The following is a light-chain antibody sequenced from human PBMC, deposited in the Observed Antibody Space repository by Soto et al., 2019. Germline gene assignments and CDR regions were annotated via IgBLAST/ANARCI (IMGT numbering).Light chain of an antibody. CDR2: AAS. CDR1: QSISNY. V-gene: IGKV1-39*01. Sequence: DIQMTQSPSSLSASVCDRVTITCRASQSISNYLNWYQQKPGKAPKLLIYAASSLQSGVPSRFSGSGSGTDFTLTISSLQPEDFATYFCQQTDTTPITFGQGTRLEIK. CDR3: QQTDTTPIT. J-gene: IGKJ5*01.